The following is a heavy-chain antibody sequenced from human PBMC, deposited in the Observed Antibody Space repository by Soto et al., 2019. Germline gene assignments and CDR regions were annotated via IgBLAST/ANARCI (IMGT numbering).Heavy chain of an antibody. D-gene: IGHD3-22*01. J-gene: IGHJ3*02. CDR1: GYTFTSYG. CDR2: ISAYNGNT. Sequence: ASVKVSCKASGYTFTSYGISWVRQAPGQGLEWMGWISAYNGNTNYAQKLQGRVTMTTDTSTSTAYMELRSLRSDDTAVYYCARGYYYDSSGYYQNAFDIWGQGTMVT. V-gene: IGHV1-18*04. CDR3: ARGYYYDSSGYYQNAFDI.